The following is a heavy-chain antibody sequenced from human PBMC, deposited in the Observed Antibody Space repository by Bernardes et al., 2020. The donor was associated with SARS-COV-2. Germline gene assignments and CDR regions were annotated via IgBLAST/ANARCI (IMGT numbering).Heavy chain of an antibody. Sequence: SETLSLTCTVSGGSISSGGYYWSWIRQHPGKGLEWIGYIYYSGSTYYNPSLKSRVTISVDTSKNQFSLKLSSVTAADTAVYYCARDRSDYVWGSYSPRYYGMDVWGQGTTVTVSS. CDR1: GGSISSGGYY. CDR2: IYYSGST. D-gene: IGHD3-16*01. J-gene: IGHJ6*02. CDR3: ARDRSDYVWGSYSPRYYGMDV. V-gene: IGHV4-31*03.